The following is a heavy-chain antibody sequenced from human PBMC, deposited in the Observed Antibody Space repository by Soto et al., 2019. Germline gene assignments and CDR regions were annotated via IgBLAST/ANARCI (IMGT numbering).Heavy chain of an antibody. V-gene: IGHV4-39*02. CDR2: FNYGDTT. D-gene: IGHD2-21*01. CDR1: GGSVTGSRYY. CDR3: GRPLFGIQFYGLDV. J-gene: IGHJ6*02. Sequence: SETLSLTCAVSGGSVTGSRYYWGWIRQPPGKGLVWVGSFNYGDTTYQPPSIKIRITVSADSSRIHFSLRPNSVTAADTALYYSGRPLFGIQFYGLDVWGQGTKVTVSS.